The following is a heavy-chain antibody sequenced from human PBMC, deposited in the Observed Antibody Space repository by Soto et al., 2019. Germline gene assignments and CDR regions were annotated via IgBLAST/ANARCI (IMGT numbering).Heavy chain of an antibody. CDR2: INQDGSEK. Sequence: GGSLRLSCAASGFTFSRYWMSWVRQAPGKGLEWVANINQDGSEKYYADSVKGRFTVSRDSAQNSLYLQMNSLTAEDTAVYYCARGVGALLYSDFRGQGTLDTVSS. V-gene: IGHV3-7*04. J-gene: IGHJ4*02. CDR1: GFTFSRYW. D-gene: IGHD1-26*01. CDR3: ARGVGALLYSDF.